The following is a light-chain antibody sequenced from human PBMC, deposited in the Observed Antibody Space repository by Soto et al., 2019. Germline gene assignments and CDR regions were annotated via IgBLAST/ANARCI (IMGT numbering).Light chain of an antibody. CDR2: DDS. CDR3: QVGDAGSV. CDR1: DIGSKG. V-gene: IGLV3-21*02. J-gene: IGLJ3*02. Sequence: SYELTQPPSVSVAPGQTARITCGGDDIGSKGVHWYQQKPGQAPVVVVYDDSDRPSGIPERFSGSNSGNTATLTISWVEAGDEADYYCQVGDAGSVFGGGTKVTVL.